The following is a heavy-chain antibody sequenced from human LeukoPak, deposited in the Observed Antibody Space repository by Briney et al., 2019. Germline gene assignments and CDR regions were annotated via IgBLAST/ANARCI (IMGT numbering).Heavy chain of an antibody. Sequence: GGSLRLSCTASGFTFSSYSIHWVRQAPGKGLEWVADISYDGSDKNYADSVKGRFTIARDNPKNTLYLQMNSLRAEDTALCYCTRGQIVGADARVDYWGQGTLVTVSS. CDR2: ISYDGSDK. CDR3: TRGQIVGADARVDY. J-gene: IGHJ4*02. D-gene: IGHD1-26*01. V-gene: IGHV3-30-3*01. CDR1: GFTFSSYS.